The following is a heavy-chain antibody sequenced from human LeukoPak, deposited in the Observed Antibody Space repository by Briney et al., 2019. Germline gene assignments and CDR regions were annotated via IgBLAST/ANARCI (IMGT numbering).Heavy chain of an antibody. CDR1: GFTFDDYA. J-gene: IGHJ4*02. V-gene: IGHV3-9*01. CDR2: ISWNSGSI. CDR3: AKSTSFYLDS. Sequence: PGRSLRLSCAASGFTFDDYAMHWVRQAPGKGLEWVSGISWNSGSIGYADSVKGRFTISRDNSKSMLYVQMNSLRAEDTAVYYCAKSTSFYLDSWGQGTLVTVSS.